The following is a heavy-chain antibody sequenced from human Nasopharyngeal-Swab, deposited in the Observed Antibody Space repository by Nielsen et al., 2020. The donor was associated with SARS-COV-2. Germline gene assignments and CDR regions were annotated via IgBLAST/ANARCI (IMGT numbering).Heavy chain of an antibody. Sequence: GGSLRLSCAASGFTVSSNYMSWVRQAPGKGLEWVSAISGSGGSTYYADSVKGRFTISRDNSKNTLYLQMNSLRAEDTAVYYCAKDRGIVVVIGFDYWGQGTLVTVSS. D-gene: IGHD3-22*01. CDR2: ISGSGGST. J-gene: IGHJ4*02. V-gene: IGHV3-23*01. CDR1: GFTVSSNY. CDR3: AKDRGIVVVIGFDY.